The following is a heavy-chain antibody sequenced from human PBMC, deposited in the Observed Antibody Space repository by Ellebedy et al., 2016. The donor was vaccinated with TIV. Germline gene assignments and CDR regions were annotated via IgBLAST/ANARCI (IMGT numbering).Heavy chain of an antibody. Sequence: GGSLRLSCKGSGYSFTSYWISWVRQMPGKGLEWMGRIDPSDSYANYSPSFQGHVTISADKSISTAYLQWSSLKASDTAMYYCARPRRSGYDYWGQGTLVTVSS. V-gene: IGHV5-10-1*01. CDR2: IDPSDSYA. CDR1: GYSFTSYW. D-gene: IGHD5-12*01. CDR3: ARPRRSGYDY. J-gene: IGHJ4*02.